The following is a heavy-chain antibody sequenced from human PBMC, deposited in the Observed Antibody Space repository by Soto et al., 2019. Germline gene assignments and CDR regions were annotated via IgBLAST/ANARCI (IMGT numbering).Heavy chain of an antibody. CDR1: GDSISRGGYY. D-gene: IGHD2-21*01. CDR2: IYHSGST. CDR3: ARDGAGAYGLGWFDP. J-gene: IGHJ5*02. V-gene: IGHV4-31*03. Sequence: QVQLQESVPGLVKPSQTLSLTCTVSGDSISRGGYYWNWLRQHPRKGLEWIGYIYHSGSTIYNPSLKSRVTISADTSKNRLSLELSXVTXADTAVYYCARDGAGAYGLGWFDPWGQGILVTVSS.